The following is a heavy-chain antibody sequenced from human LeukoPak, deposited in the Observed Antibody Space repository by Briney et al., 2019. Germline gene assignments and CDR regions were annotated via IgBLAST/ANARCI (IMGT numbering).Heavy chain of an antibody. CDR1: GGSTSSGDYY. Sequence: SETLSLTCTVSGGSTSSGDYYWSWIRQPPGKGLEWIACMYYSGSTYYNPSLKSRVTMSADTSKNQLSLKLSSVTAADTAVYYCARPYYYDSRIDPWGQGILVTVSS. V-gene: IGHV4-30-4*01. CDR2: MYYSGST. D-gene: IGHD3-22*01. CDR3: ARPYYYDSRIDP. J-gene: IGHJ5*02.